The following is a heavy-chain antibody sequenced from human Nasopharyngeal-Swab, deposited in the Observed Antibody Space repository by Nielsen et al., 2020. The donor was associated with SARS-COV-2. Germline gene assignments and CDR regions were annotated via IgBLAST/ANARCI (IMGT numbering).Heavy chain of an antibody. J-gene: IGHJ5*02. CDR2: IYYSVST. D-gene: IGHD1-26*01. V-gene: IGHV4-59*01. CDR3: ARDNSKWEPRFWFDP. Sequence: WIRQSPGTGLEWIGYIYYSVSTNYNPTLKSRITISVGTSKNQFSLKLSSVTAADTAVYYCARDNSKWEPRFWFDPGGQGTRVTVS.